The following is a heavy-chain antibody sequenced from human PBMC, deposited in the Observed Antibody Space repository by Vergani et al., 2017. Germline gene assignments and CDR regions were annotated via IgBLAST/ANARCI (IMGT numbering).Heavy chain of an antibody. V-gene: IGHV1-8*01. CDR1: GYTFTNYD. Sequence: QEHLVQSGAEVKKPGASVKVSCKASGYTFTNYDVHWVRQARGQGLEWMGWMSPQSGMRGHGQKFQGRLSMSRNTSTSTAYMELSSLTSEDTALYYCARGGVAADGTPWNNWFDPWGQGTLVTVSS. CDR3: ARGGVAADGTPWNNWFDP. J-gene: IGHJ5*02. D-gene: IGHD6-13*01. CDR2: MSPQSGMR.